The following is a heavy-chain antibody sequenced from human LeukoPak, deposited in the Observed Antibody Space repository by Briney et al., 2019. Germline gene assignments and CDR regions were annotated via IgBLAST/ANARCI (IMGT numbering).Heavy chain of an antibody. D-gene: IGHD3-9*01. CDR1: GYTFTGYY. J-gene: IGHJ4*02. CDR2: INPNSGGT. CDR3: ARSPHILTGENFDY. V-gene: IGHV1-2*02. Sequence: GASVKVSCKASGYTFTGYYMHWVRQAPGQGLEWMGWINPNSGGTNYAQKFQDRVSMTRDTSISTDYTQLSRLRFDDTAVYYCARSPHILTGENFDYWGQGTLLTVSS.